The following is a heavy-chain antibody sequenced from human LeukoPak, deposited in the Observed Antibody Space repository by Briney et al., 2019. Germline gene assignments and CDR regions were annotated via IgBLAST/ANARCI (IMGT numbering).Heavy chain of an antibody. CDR2: ISYDGRQN. J-gene: IGHJ4*02. CDR3: ARVYLERLTAGYFDH. V-gene: IGHV3-30*04. D-gene: IGHD2-8*01. CDR1: GFAFSTYA. Sequence: PGGSLRLSCAASGFAFSTYAMNWVRQAPGKGLEWVAVISYDGRQNYYADSGKGRLITSRDNSKNTLELQMNSPKDEDSAAYYCARVYLERLTAGYFDHWGQGTRVTVTP.